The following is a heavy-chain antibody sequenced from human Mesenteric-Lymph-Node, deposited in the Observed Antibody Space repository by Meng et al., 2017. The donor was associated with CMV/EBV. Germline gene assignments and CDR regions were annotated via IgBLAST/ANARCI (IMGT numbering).Heavy chain of an antibody. CDR3: ARVPYYYGMDV. CDR1: GGSFSGYY. J-gene: IGHJ6*02. Sequence: SQTLSLTCAVYGGSFSGYYWSWIRQPPGKGLEWIGEINHSGSTNYNPSLKSRVTISVDTSKNQFSLKLSSVTAADTAVYYCARVPYYYGMDVWGQGTTVTVSS. V-gene: IGHV4-34*01. CDR2: INHSGST.